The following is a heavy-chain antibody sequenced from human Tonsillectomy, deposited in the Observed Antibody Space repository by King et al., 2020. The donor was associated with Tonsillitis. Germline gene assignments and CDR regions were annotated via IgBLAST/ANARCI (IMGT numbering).Heavy chain of an antibody. Sequence: QLQESGPGLVKPSETLSLTCTVSGGSISSYYWSWLRQPPGKGLEWIGYIYYSGSTNYNPSLKSRVTISVDTSKNQFSLKLSSVTAADTAVYYCARAVLYDSSGYYYSGNDYFDYWGQGTLVTVSS. V-gene: IGHV4-59*01. J-gene: IGHJ4*02. CDR3: ARAVLYDSSGYYYSGNDYFDY. CDR1: GGSISSYY. CDR2: IYYSGST. D-gene: IGHD3-22*01.